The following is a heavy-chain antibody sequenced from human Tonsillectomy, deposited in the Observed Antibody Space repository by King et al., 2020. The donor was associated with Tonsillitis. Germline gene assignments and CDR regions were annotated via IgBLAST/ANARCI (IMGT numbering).Heavy chain of an antibody. D-gene: IGHD7-27*01. J-gene: IGHJ6*02. CDR1: GDSISNYY. CDR3: ARDISPETSWGRRGCHYYYGVDV. Sequence: QLQESGPGLVKPSETLSLTCSVSGDSISNYYWSWIRQPPGKGLEWIGHVSYSGSTNYNPSLKSRVIISVDTSKNKFSLKLNAVTAADTAIYYCARDISPETSWGRRGCHYYYGVDVGGQGTTVTVSS. CDR2: VSYSGST. V-gene: IGHV4-59*01.